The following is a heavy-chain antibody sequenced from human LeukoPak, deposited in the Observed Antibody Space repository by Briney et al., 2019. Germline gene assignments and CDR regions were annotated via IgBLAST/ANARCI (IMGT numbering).Heavy chain of an antibody. CDR3: ARDMEIGTMVTFKYWY. CDR2: ISDDGSNK. CDR1: GFTFSSYG. D-gene: IGHD3-16*01. J-gene: IGHJ4*02. Sequence: GGSLRLSCAASGFTFSSYGMHWVRQAPGKGLEWVAVISDDGSNKYYADSVKGRFTISRDNSKNTLYLQMNSLRAEDTAVYYCARDMEIGTMVTFKYWYWGQGTLVTLSS. V-gene: IGHV3-30*03.